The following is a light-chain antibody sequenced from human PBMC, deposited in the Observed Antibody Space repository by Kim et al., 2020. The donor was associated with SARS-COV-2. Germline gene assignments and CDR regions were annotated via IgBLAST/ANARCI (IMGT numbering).Light chain of an antibody. CDR3: QHYYTYPWT. CDR2: KAS. J-gene: IGKJ1*01. V-gene: IGKV1-5*03. Sequence: AAGGDRVTLTCRASQSIANWLAWYQQKPGEAPNLLIYKASNLESGVPSRFSGSGSGTEFTLTISSLQPDDFATYHCQHYYTYPWTFGQGTKVDIK. CDR1: QSIANW.